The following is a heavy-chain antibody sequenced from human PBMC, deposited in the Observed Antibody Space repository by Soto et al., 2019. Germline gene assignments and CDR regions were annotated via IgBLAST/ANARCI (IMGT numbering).Heavy chain of an antibody. J-gene: IGHJ6*03. D-gene: IGHD1-7*01. CDR3: ARDRGVAPPVAGTTRYYYYMDV. Sequence: QDQLVQSGVEVKKPGASVKVSCKASGYSFTNYGITWVRQAPGQGLEWMGWISAYNGNPNYAQKFQGRVTLTTDASTRTAYLELRSLRSDDTAVYYCARDRGVAPPVAGTTRYYYYMDVWGKGTTVTVSS. CDR2: ISAYNGNP. V-gene: IGHV1-18*01. CDR1: GYSFTNYG.